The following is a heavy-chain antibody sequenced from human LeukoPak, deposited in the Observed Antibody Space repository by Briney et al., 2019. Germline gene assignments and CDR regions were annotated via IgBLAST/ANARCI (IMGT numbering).Heavy chain of an antibody. CDR3: ARWSSGWFTLEYYFDY. D-gene: IGHD6-19*01. J-gene: IGHJ4*02. CDR1: GFTFSSYW. V-gene: IGHV3-7*01. CDR2: IKQDGSEK. Sequence: GGSLRLSCAASGFTFSSYWMSWVRQAPGKGLEWVANIKQDGSEKYYVDSVKGRFTIPRGNAKNSLYLQMNSLRAEDTAVYYCARWSSGWFTLEYYFDYWGQGTLVTVSS.